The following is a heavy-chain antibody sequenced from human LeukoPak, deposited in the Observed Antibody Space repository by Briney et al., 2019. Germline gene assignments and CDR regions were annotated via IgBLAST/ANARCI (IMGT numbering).Heavy chain of an antibody. D-gene: IGHD3-22*01. CDR1: GFTFSSYA. CDR2: ISGSGGST. Sequence: GGSLRLSCAASGFTFSSYAMSWVPQAPGKGLEWVSAISGSGGSTYYADSVKGRFTISRDNSKNTLYLQMNILRAEDTAVYYCAKGDDSSGYYPGGADYWGQGTLVTVSS. V-gene: IGHV3-23*01. J-gene: IGHJ4*02. CDR3: AKGDDSSGYYPGGADY.